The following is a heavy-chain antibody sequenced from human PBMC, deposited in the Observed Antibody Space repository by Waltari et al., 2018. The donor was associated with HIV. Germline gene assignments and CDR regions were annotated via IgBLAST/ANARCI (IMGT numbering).Heavy chain of an antibody. Sequence: QVQLQESGPGLVKPSQTLSLTCTVSGGSINNGAYYWSWIRQLPGKGLEWIGYIYYTGSTFYNPSLKSRVFISVDTSKNQFSLKLSSVTAADTAVYYCARERGSSGWSDYWGQGTLVTVSS. J-gene: IGHJ4*02. V-gene: IGHV4-31*03. CDR1: GGSINNGAYY. CDR2: IYYTGST. D-gene: IGHD6-19*01. CDR3: ARERGSSGWSDY.